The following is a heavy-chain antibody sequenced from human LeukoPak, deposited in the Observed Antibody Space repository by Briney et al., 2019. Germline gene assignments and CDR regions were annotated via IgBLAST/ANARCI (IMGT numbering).Heavy chain of an antibody. V-gene: IGHV3-7*01. CDR1: GFTFSSYW. J-gene: IGHJ5*02. CDR3: ARAPGEGWFDP. Sequence: GGSLRLSCAASGFTFSSYWMIWVRQAPGKGLEWVASIKQDGSEKYYVDSVKGRFTISRDTAKNSLYLQMNSLRAEDTALYYCARAPGEGWFDPWGQGTLVTVSS. CDR2: IKQDGSEK. D-gene: IGHD4-17*01.